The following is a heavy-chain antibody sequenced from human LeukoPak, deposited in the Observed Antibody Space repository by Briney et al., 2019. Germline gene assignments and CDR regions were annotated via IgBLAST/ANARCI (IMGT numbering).Heavy chain of an antibody. CDR2: IYHSGST. V-gene: IGHV4-30-2*01. D-gene: IGHD6-13*01. Sequence: SETLSLTCTVSGGSISSGGYYWSWIRQPPGKGLEWIGYIYHSGSTYYNPSLKSRVTISVDRSKNQFSLKLSSVTAADTAVYYCARLTRTTAAGTIPFDYWGQGTLVTVSS. CDR1: GGSISSGGYY. CDR3: ARLTRTTAAGTIPFDY. J-gene: IGHJ4*02.